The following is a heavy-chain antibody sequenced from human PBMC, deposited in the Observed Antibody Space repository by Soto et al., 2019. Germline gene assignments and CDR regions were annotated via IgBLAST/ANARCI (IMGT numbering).Heavy chain of an antibody. Sequence: GESLKISRKSSEHKFTSYWIAWVRQMTGKGLEWMGIICPTDSDTRYSPSFQGQVSILSDKSISTSYLHWTSLKASDTAIYYCASTDSVWFQFDNWGQGTLVTVSS. CDR3: ASTDSVWFQFDN. D-gene: IGHD6-19*01. CDR1: EHKFTSYW. CDR2: ICPTDSDT. J-gene: IGHJ4*02. V-gene: IGHV5-51*01.